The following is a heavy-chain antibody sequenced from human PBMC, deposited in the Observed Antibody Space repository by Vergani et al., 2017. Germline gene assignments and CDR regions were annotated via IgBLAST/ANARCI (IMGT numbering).Heavy chain of an antibody. D-gene: IGHD3-9*01. CDR3: ARDYLADRDWLFVY. J-gene: IGHJ4*02. V-gene: IGHV7-4-1*02. Sequence: QVQLVQSGSELKKPGASVKVSCEASGYTFTDYAMTWVRQAPGQGLEWMGWINTNTGNPTYAQGFTGRFVFSLDTSVSTAYLQINSLKAADTAVYYCARDYLADRDWLFVYWGQETLVTVPS. CDR1: GYTFTDYA. CDR2: INTNTGNP.